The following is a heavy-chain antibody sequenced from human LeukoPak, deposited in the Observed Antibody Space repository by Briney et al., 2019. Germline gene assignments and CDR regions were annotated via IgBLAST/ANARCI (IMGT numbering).Heavy chain of an antibody. Sequence: GGSLRLSCAASGFTFSSYGMHWVRQAPGKGLEWVAYIKEEGSEKYYVDSVKGRFTISRDNAKNSLYLQMNSLRAEDTGVYYCARGQHWGQGTLVTVSS. CDR2: IKEEGSEK. V-gene: IGHV3-7*01. D-gene: IGHD1-1*01. J-gene: IGHJ4*02. CDR3: ARGQH. CDR1: GFTFSSYG.